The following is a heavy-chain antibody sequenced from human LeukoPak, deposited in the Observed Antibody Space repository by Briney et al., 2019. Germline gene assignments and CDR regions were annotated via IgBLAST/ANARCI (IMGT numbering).Heavy chain of an antibody. CDR1: GLTFSSYA. CDR2: ISGSGGST. J-gene: IGHJ4*02. D-gene: IGHD2-21*02. V-gene: IGHV3-23*01. Sequence: GGSLRLSCAASGLTFSSYAMSWVRQAPGKGLEWVSAISGSGGSTYYADSVKGRFTISRDNSKNTLYLQMNSLRAEDTAVYYCAKDLGGRVVVTATTYDYWGQGTLVTVSS. CDR3: AKDLGGRVVVTATTYDY.